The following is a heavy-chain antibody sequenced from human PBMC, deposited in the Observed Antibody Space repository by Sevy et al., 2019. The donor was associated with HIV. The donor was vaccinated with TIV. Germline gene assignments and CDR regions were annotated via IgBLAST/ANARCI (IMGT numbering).Heavy chain of an antibody. D-gene: IGHD3-3*01. CDR1: GFTFSSYS. Sequence: GGSLRLSCAASGFTFSSYSMNWVRQAPGKGLEWVSSISSSSSYIYYADSVKGRFIISRDNAKNSLYLQMNSLRAEDTAVYYCARELRFLEWLDAFDILGQGTMVTVSS. J-gene: IGHJ3*02. CDR2: ISSSSSYI. CDR3: ARELRFLEWLDAFDI. V-gene: IGHV3-21*01.